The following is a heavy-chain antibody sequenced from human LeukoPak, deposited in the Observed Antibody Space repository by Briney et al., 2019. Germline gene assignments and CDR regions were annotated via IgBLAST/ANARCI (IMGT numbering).Heavy chain of an antibody. J-gene: IGHJ4*02. CDR3: ARDGARISMLRGGLDY. CDR1: GYTFGTYG. CDR2: ISAYNGKT. Sequence: GASVKVSCKASGYTFGTYGISWVRQAPGQGLEWMGWISAYNGKTNYAQKYEGRVTMTTDTSTTAAYMELRSLTSDDTAVYYCARDGARISMLRGGLDYWGQGTLVTVSS. V-gene: IGHV1-18*04. D-gene: IGHD2-8*01.